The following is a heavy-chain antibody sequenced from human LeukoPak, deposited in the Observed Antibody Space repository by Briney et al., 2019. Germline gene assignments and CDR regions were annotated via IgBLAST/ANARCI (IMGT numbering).Heavy chain of an antibody. CDR1: GFTFTNHG. Sequence: ASVKVSCKPSGFTFTNHGISRVRQAPGQGLEWTGWIRAYNGDTKYAQKFKGRVTMTTDTPTSTAYMELRSLRFDDTAIYYCARDPSNTSGWKTWFDPWGQGALVTVSS. V-gene: IGHV1-18*01. D-gene: IGHD2-2*01. CDR3: ARDPSNTSGWKTWFDP. CDR2: IRAYNGDT. J-gene: IGHJ5*02.